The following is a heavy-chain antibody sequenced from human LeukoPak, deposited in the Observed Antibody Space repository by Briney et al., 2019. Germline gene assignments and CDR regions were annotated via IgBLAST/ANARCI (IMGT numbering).Heavy chain of an antibody. CDR2: IYYSGST. CDR1: GVSISSGDYY. J-gene: IGHJ3*02. V-gene: IGHV4-30-4*01. D-gene: IGHD2-15*01. Sequence: SETLSLTCTVSGVSISSGDYYWSWIRQPPGKGLEWIGYIYYSGSTYYNPSLKSRVTISVDTSKNQFSLKLSSVTAADTAVYYCARLRGPLGSAFDIWGQGTMVTVSS. CDR3: ARLRGPLGSAFDI.